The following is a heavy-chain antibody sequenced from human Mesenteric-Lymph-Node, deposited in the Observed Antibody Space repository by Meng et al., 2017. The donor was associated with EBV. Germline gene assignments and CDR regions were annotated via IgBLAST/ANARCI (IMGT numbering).Heavy chain of an antibody. V-gene: IGHV4-39*01. CDR3: ARQRTPTSSIVVVIAATRVDY. J-gene: IGHJ4*02. D-gene: IGHD2-15*01. CDR2: MYYTGTS. CDR1: GGSISSSCYY. Sequence: QVQLQEAGPGLVTPSETLSLTCTVSGGSISSSCYYWGWIRQPPGKGLEWLGSMYYTGTSHYNPSLKSRVTISLDTSQNQFSLKLNSVTAADTAVYYCARQRTPTSSIVVVIAATRVDYWGQGTLVTVAS.